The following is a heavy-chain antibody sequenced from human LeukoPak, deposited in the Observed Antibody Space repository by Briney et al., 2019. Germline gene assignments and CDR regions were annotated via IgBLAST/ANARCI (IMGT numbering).Heavy chain of an antibody. D-gene: IGHD2-2*01. CDR2: ISASGGTT. CDR1: GFTFNNYA. CDR3: AKEPREYCSSTSCPNWFDY. J-gene: IGHJ5*01. V-gene: IGHV3-23*01. Sequence: GGSLRLSCAASGFTFNNYAMSWVRQAPGKGLEWVSAISASGGTTYYADSVKGRFTISRDNSENTLFLQMNSLRAEDTAVYYCAKEPREYCSSTSCPNWFDYWGQGTLVTVSS.